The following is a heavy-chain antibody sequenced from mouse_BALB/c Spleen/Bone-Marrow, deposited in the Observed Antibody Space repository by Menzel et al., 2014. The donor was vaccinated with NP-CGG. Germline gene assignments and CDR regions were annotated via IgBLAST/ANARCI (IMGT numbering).Heavy chain of an antibody. CDR3: ASPYGYEDYSAMDY. CDR1: GYTFTSYW. CDR2: INPSTGYT. D-gene: IGHD1-2*01. V-gene: IGHV1-7*01. J-gene: IGHJ4*01. Sequence: QVQLQQSGAELAKPGASVKMSCKASGYTFTSYWMHWVKQRPGQGLEWIGYINPSTGYTEYNLKFKDKATLTADKSSSTAYIQLSSLTSEDSAVYYCASPYGYEDYSAMDYWGQGTSVTVSS.